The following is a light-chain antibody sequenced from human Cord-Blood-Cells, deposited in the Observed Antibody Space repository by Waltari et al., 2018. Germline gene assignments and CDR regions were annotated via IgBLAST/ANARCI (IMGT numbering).Light chain of an antibody. Sequence: EIVMTQSPATLSVSPGERATLSCRASQSVSSNLAWYQQKPGQAPRLLISGASTRATGIPARFSGSGSGTEFTLTISSLQSEDFAVYYCQQYNIWPMYTFGQGTKLEIK. CDR1: QSVSSN. CDR3: QQYNIWPMYT. CDR2: GAS. J-gene: IGKJ2*01. V-gene: IGKV3-15*01.